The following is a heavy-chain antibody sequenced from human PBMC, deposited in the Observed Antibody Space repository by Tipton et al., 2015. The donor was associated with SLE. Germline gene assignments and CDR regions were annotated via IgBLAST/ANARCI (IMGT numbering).Heavy chain of an antibody. J-gene: IGHJ3*02. Sequence: SLRLSCAASGFTFDDYAMHWVRQAPGKGLEWVSLISWDGGSTYYADSVKGRFTISRDNSKNSPYLQMNSLRAEDTALYYCAKESRITGTRGAFDIWGQGTMVTVSS. CDR3: AKESRITGTRGAFDI. V-gene: IGHV3-43D*03. CDR2: ISWDGGST. D-gene: IGHD1-20*01. CDR1: GFTFDDYA.